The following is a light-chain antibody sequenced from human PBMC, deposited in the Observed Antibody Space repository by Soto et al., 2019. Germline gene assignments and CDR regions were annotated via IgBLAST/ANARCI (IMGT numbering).Light chain of an antibody. J-gene: IGKJ5*01. CDR1: QSVSSTY. Sequence: EIVLTQSPDTLSLSPGERATLSCRASQSVSSTYLAWFQQKPGQTPRLLISGASSRATGIPERFSGSGSGTDFTLTISSLEPEDFAVYYCQQRARWPMPFGQGTRLELK. CDR3: QQRARWPMP. CDR2: GAS. V-gene: IGKV3D-20*02.